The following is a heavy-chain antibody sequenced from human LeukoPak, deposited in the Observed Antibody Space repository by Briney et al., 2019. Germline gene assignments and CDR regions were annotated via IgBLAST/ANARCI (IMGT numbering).Heavy chain of an antibody. CDR3: AKDRGSSSSRNFVY. CDR2: IQYDGNNK. CDR1: LFTLSSYV. Sequence: VGALRLSRAPSLFTLSSYVIHWVRPAPRRGVEWVAFIQYDGNNKQFADSVKDRLTISRNKSKNTLYLQVESLRDEGTAGYYCAKDRGSSSSRNFVYWGQGTLVSVSS. D-gene: IGHD6-6*01. V-gene: IGHV3-30*02. J-gene: IGHJ4*02.